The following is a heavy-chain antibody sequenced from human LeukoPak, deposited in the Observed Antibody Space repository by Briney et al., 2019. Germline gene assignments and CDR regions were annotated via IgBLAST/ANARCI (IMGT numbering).Heavy chain of an antibody. CDR3: ARENIVVGGQ. CDR1: GGSVTSFY. J-gene: IGHJ4*02. CDR2: IYYSGST. D-gene: IGHD2-2*01. Sequence: SETLSLTCAVSGGSVTSFYWSWIRQPPGKGLEWIGYIYYSGSTYYNPSLKSRVTISVDTSKNQFSLKLSSVTAADTAVYYCARENIVVGGQWGEGTLVTVSS. V-gene: IGHV4-59*08.